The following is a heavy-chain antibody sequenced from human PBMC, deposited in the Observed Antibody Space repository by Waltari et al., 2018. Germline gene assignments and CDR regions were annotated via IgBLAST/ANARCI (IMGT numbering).Heavy chain of an antibody. CDR2: ISYDGSNK. CDR1: GFTFSSYS. V-gene: IGHV3-30-3*01. D-gene: IGHD6-13*01. J-gene: IGHJ4*02. Sequence: QVQLVESGGGVVQPGRSLSLSCAASGFTFSSYSMHLVRQAPGKGLEWVAVISYDGSNKYYADSVKGRFTISRDNSKNTLYLQMNSLRAEDTAVYYCARTGPAAAGPPFFDYWGQGTLVTVSS. CDR3: ARTGPAAAGPPFFDY.